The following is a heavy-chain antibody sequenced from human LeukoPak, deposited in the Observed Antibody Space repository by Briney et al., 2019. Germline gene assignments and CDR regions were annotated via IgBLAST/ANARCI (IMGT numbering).Heavy chain of an antibody. CDR1: GYTFTSYA. V-gene: IGHV1-18*01. CDR2: ISAYNGNT. D-gene: IGHD2/OR15-2a*01. J-gene: IGHJ5*02. CDR3: ARRNKANWFDP. Sequence: GASVKVSCKASGYTFTSYAMNWVRQAPGQGLEWMGWISAYNGNTNYAQKLQGRVTMTTDTSTSTAYMELRSLRSDDTAVYYCARRNKANWFDPWGQGTLVTVSS.